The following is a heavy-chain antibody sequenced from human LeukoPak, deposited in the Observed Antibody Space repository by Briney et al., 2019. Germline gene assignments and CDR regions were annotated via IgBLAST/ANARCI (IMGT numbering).Heavy chain of an antibody. J-gene: IGHJ4*02. D-gene: IGHD5-12*01. CDR1: GFIFSDYY. Sequence: GGSLRLFCAASGFIFSDYYMTWIRQAPGKGLEWVSYISSTDSIMYYADSVKGRFTISRDNAKNTLYLQMNSLRAEDTAVYYCARGPSGYHNTGGQGTLVTVSS. CDR2: ISSTDSIM. V-gene: IGHV3-11*04. CDR3: ARGPSGYHNT.